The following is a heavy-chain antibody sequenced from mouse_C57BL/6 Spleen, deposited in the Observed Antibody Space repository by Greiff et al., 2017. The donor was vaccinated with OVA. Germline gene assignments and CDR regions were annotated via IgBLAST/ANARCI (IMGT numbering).Heavy chain of an antibody. D-gene: IGHD2-1*01. J-gene: IGHJ2*01. CDR2: IYPGDGDT. CDR3: VNLGNFYFDY. CDR1: GYAFSSYW. Sequence: VHLVESGAELVKPGASVKISCKASGYAFSSYWMNWVKQRPGKGLEWIGQIYPGDGDTNYNGKFKGKATLTADKSSSTAYMQLSSLTSEDSAVYFCVNLGNFYFDYWGQGTTLTVSS. V-gene: IGHV1-80*01.